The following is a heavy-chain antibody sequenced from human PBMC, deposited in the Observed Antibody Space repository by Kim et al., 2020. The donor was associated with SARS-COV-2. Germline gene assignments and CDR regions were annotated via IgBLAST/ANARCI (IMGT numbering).Heavy chain of an antibody. J-gene: IGHJ1*01. V-gene: IGHV3-74*01. CDR3: ARAGDYDFSGYYGFFHY. D-gene: IGHD3-22*01. Sequence: SMKCRFSISRDHAKISLYLQMNSLRPEDTAVYYCARAGDYDFSGYYGFFHYWGQGALVTVSS.